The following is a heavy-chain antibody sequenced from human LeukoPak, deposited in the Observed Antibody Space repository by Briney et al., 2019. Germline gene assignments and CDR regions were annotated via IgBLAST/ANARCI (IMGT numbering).Heavy chain of an antibody. CDR3: ARRSVYDSSGYPLDY. Sequence: SETLSLTCTVSGGSISSSSYYWGWIRQPPGKGLEWIGSIHYSGSTYYNPSLKSRVTISVDTSKNQFSLKLSSVTAANTAVYYCARRSVYDSSGYPLDYWGQGTLVTVSS. CDR2: IHYSGST. D-gene: IGHD3-22*01. CDR1: GGSISSSSYY. J-gene: IGHJ4*02. V-gene: IGHV4-39*01.